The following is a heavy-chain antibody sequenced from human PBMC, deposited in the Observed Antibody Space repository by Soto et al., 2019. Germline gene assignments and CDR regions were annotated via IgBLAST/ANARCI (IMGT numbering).Heavy chain of an antibody. V-gene: IGHV3-74*03. Sequence: GGSLRLSCAASGFTFSAYWMHWVRQAPGKGLVWVSRTDTDGTATTYADSVEGRFTISRDNAKNMLYLQMNSLRAEDTAVYYCTRGHYYGMDVWGQGTTVTVSS. CDR1: GFTFSAYW. CDR2: TDTDGTAT. CDR3: TRGHYYGMDV. J-gene: IGHJ6*02.